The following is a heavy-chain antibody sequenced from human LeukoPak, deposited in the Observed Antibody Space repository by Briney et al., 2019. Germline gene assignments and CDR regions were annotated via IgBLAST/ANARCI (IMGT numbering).Heavy chain of an antibody. V-gene: IGHV3-15*01. CDR1: GFTFSNAW. J-gene: IGHJ4*02. CDR2: KKSKTDGGTT. Sequence: GESLRLSCAASGFTFSNAWMSWVRQAPSKCQELNGRKKSKTDGGTTDYAAPVKGRFTISRDDSKNTLYLQMNSLKAEDTAVYYCTTEEGDWGQGTLVTVSS. CDR3: TTEEGD.